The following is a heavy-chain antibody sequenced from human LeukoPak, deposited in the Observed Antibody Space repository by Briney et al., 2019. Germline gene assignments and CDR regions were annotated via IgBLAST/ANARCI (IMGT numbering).Heavy chain of an antibody. Sequence: GGSLRLSCAASGFTFSSYWMSWVRQAPGKGLELVANIKQDGSEKYYVDSVKGRFTISRDNAKNSLYLQMNSLRAEDTAVYYCARAPRGYSYGYDYWGQGTLVTVSS. D-gene: IGHD5-18*01. J-gene: IGHJ4*02. V-gene: IGHV3-7*01. CDR2: IKQDGSEK. CDR3: ARAPRGYSYGYDY. CDR1: GFTFSSYW.